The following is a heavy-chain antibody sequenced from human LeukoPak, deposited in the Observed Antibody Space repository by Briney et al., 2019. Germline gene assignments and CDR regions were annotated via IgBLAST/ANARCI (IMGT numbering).Heavy chain of an antibody. CDR1: GFTVSSNY. CDR2: IYSGGST. V-gene: IGHV3-53*01. Sequence: GGSLRLSCAASGFTVSSNYMSWVRQAPGKGLEWVSVIYSGGSTYYADSVKGRFTISRDNSKNTLYLQMNSLRAEDTAVYYCARDDGQYSSSWPPYFDYWGQGTLVTVSP. CDR3: ARDDGQYSSSWPPYFDY. J-gene: IGHJ4*02. D-gene: IGHD6-13*01.